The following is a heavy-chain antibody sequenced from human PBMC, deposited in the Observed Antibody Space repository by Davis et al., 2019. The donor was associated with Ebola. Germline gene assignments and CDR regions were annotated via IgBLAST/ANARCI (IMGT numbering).Heavy chain of an antibody. CDR1: GGSISSSTYH. CDR2: IYHTGAT. J-gene: IGHJ4*02. V-gene: IGHV4-39*02. Sequence: ESLKISCTVSGGSISSSTYHWVWVRQPQGKGLEWIGSIYHTGATYYSPSLKSRVTMFVDTSKNQFSLNVYSVTAADTAIYYCATDILSQPRDWGQGTLVTVSS. CDR3: ATDILSQPRD.